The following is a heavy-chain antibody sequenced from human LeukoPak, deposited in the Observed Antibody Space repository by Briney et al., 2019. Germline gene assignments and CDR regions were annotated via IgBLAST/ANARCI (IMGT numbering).Heavy chain of an antibody. CDR1: GGSISSSSYY. D-gene: IGHD4-17*01. J-gene: IGHJ4*02. Sequence: SETLSLTCTVSGGSISSSSYYWGWIRQPPGKGLEWIGSIYYSGSTYYNPSLKSRVTISVDTSKNQFSLKLSSVTAADTAVYYCAIGDYGDYFHWGQGTLVTVSS. CDR3: AIGDYGDYFH. V-gene: IGHV4-39*01. CDR2: IYYSGST.